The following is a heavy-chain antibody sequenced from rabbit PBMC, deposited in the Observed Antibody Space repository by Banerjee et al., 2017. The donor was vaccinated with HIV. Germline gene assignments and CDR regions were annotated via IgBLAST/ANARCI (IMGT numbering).Heavy chain of an antibody. J-gene: IGHJ6*01. V-gene: IGHV1S45*01. CDR2: INAITGKA. Sequence: QEQLVESGGGLVKPEGSLKLSCTASGFSFSNKAVMCWGRQAPGKGLEWIACINAITGKAVYANWAKGRSTFSKSSSTTVTLQMTSLTAADTASYFCARDPSSSFSSYGLALWGPGTLVTVS. CDR1: GFSFSNKAV. D-gene: IGHD1-1*01. CDR3: ARDPSSSFSSYGLAL.